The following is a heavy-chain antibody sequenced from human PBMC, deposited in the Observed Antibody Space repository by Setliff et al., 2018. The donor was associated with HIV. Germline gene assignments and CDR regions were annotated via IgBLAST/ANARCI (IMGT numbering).Heavy chain of an antibody. CDR3: AGLSGFPDY. Sequence: SETLSLTCAVYGGSFTTNYWTWIRQPPGKGLEWIGEINHIGNTNYNPSLKSRVTISLDTSKQQFSLKLTSLTAADTAVYFCAGLSGFPDYWGQGTLVTVSS. V-gene: IGHV4-34*01. J-gene: IGHJ4*02. CDR2: INHIGNT. D-gene: IGHD3-22*01. CDR1: GGSFTTNY.